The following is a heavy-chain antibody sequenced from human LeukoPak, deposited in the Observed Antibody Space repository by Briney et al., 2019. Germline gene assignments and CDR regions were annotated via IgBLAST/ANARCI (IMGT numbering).Heavy chain of an antibody. CDR3: ARSPQPPLSDNVWYFDL. CDR1: GGSISSGGYS. Sequence: SQTLSLTCAVSGGSISSGGYSWSWIRQPPGKGLEWIGYIYHSGSTYYNPSLKSRVTISVDRSKNQFSLKLSSVTAADTAVYYCARSPQPPLSDNVWYFDLWGCGTLVTVSS. D-gene: IGHD1-14*01. J-gene: IGHJ2*01. V-gene: IGHV4-30-2*01. CDR2: IYHSGST.